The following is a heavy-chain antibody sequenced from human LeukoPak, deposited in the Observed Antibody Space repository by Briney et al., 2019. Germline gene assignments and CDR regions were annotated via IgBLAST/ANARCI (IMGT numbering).Heavy chain of an antibody. Sequence: PGGSLRLSCAASGFTFINAWMAWVRQAPGKGLEWVGRIKAKAHGGTIEYAAPVKGRFTISRDDSNNTLYLQMNSLKTEDTAVYYCTTDGVGVEGATYDNWGQGTLVSVSS. CDR1: GFTFINAW. CDR2: IKAKAHGGTI. J-gene: IGHJ4*02. D-gene: IGHD1-26*01. V-gene: IGHV3-15*01. CDR3: TTDGVGVEGATYDN.